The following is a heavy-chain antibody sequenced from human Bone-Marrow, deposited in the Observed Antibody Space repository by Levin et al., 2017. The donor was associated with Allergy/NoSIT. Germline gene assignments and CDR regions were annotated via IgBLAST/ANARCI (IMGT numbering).Heavy chain of an antibody. CDR1: GFTFSSYA. V-gene: IGHV3-30-3*01. D-gene: IGHD3-10*01. Sequence: LSLTCAASGFTFSSYAMHWVRQAPGKGLEWVAVISSDGSNKDYADSVKGRFTISRDNSKNTLYLQVNSLRAEDTAVYYCARDPYGSGGYYYYTDVWGKGTTVTVSS. J-gene: IGHJ6*03. CDR3: ARDPYGSGGYYYYTDV. CDR2: ISSDGSNK.